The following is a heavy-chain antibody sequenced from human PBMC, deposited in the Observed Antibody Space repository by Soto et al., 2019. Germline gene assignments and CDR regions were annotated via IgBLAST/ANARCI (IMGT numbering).Heavy chain of an antibody. Sequence: GASVKVSCKASGYTFTSYDINWVRQATGQGLEWMGWMNPNSGNTGYAQKFQGRVTMTRNTSISTAYMELNSLRAEDTAVYYCARGILTGYYHPGYYFDYWRQGTLVTVSS. J-gene: IGHJ4*02. D-gene: IGHD3-9*01. V-gene: IGHV1-8*01. CDR1: GYTFTSYD. CDR2: MNPNSGNT. CDR3: ARGILTGYYHPGYYFDY.